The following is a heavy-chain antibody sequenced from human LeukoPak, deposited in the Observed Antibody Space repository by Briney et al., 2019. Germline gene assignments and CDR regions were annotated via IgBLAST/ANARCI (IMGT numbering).Heavy chain of an antibody. Sequence: GASVKVSCKASGYTFTGYYMHWVRQAPGQGLEWMGWINPNSGGTNYAQEFQGRVTMTMDTSISTAYMELSRLRSDDTAVYYCASATYYYDSSGYYGAFDIWGQGTMVTVSS. D-gene: IGHD3-22*01. CDR3: ASATYYYDSSGYYGAFDI. V-gene: IGHV1-2*02. CDR1: GYTFTGYY. CDR2: INPNSGGT. J-gene: IGHJ3*02.